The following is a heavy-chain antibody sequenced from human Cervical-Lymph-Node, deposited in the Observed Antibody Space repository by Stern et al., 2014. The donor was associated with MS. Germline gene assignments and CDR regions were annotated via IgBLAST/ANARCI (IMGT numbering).Heavy chain of an antibody. J-gene: IGHJ4*02. CDR1: GYDLTNYG. CDR3: ARVGAVSGIVVVLTDYVDC. CDR2: ISGYNGNT. Sequence: QVQLMQSGAELKKPSASVKVSCKASGYDLTNYGINWVRLAPGQGLERMGWISGYNGNTKYAQKVQGRVTMTTDTSTNTAYMELRSLISDDTAVYYCARVGAVSGIVVVLTDYVDCWGQGTLVTVSA. V-gene: IGHV1-18*01. D-gene: IGHD3-22*01.